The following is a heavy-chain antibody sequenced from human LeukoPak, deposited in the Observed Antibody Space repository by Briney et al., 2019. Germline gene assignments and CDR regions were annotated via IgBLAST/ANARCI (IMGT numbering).Heavy chain of an antibody. CDR2: IYYSGST. V-gene: IGHV4-59*11. J-gene: IGHJ3*02. D-gene: IGHD3-22*01. CDR1: GGSISSHY. CDR3: ARDSYYYDSSGYPRYDAFDI. Sequence: SETLSLTCTVSGGSISSHYWSWIRQPPGKGLEWIGYIYYSGSTNYNPSLKSRVTISVDTSKNQFSLKLSSVTAADTAVFYCARDSYYYDSSGYPRYDAFDIWGQGTMVTVSS.